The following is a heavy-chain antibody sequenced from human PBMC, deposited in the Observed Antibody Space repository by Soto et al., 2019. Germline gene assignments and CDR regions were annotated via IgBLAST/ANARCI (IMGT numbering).Heavy chain of an antibody. J-gene: IGHJ6*02. CDR2: INPSGGST. D-gene: IGHD6-13*01. CDR1: GYTFTSYY. Sequence: ASVKVSCKASGYTFTSYYMHWVRQAPGQGLEWMGIINPSGGSTSYAQKFQGRVTMTRDTSTSTVYMELSSLRSEDTAVYYCAIGDSSSWYDYYGMDVWGQGTTVTVS. CDR3: AIGDSSSWYDYYGMDV. V-gene: IGHV1-46*01.